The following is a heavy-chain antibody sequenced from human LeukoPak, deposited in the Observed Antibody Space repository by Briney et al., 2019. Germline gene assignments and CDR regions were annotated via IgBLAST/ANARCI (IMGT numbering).Heavy chain of an antibody. V-gene: IGHV4-59*08. Sequence: SETLSLTCTVSGGSISSYYWSWIRQPPGKGLEWIGYIYYSGSTNYNPSLKGRVTISVDTSKNQFSLKLSSVTAADTAVYYCARLVIMGGGAFDIWGQGTMVTVSS. J-gene: IGHJ3*02. D-gene: IGHD3-3*01. CDR2: IYYSGST. CDR1: GGSISSYY. CDR3: ARLVIMGGGAFDI.